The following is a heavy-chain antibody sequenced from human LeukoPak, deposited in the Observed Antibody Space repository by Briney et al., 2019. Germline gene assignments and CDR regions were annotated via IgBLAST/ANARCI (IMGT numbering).Heavy chain of an antibody. CDR1: GGSISSSSYY. CDR3: ARDSRRDGYNPYYYYYYMDV. J-gene: IGHJ6*03. D-gene: IGHD5-24*01. CDR2: IYYSGST. Sequence: PSETLSLTCTVSGGSISSSSYYWGWIRQPPGKGLEWIGNIYYSGSTYYNPSLKSRVTISVDTSKNQFSLKLSSVTAADTAVYYCARDSRRDGYNPYYYYYYMDVWGKGTTVTISS. V-gene: IGHV4-39*07.